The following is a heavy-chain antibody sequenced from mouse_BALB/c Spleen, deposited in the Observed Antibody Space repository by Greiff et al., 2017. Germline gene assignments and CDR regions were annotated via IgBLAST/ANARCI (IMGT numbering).Heavy chain of an antibody. CDR3: ARGGYGNYEAWFAY. J-gene: IGHJ3*01. V-gene: IGHV5-4*02. CDR2: ISDGGSYT. D-gene: IGHD2-10*02. CDR1: GFTFSDYY. Sequence: EVKVEESGGGLVKPGGSLKLSCAASGFTFSDYYMYWVRQTPEKRLEWVATISDGGSYTYYPDSVKGRFTISRDNAKNNLYLQMSSLKSEDTAMYYCARGGYGNYEAWFAYWGQGTLVTVSA.